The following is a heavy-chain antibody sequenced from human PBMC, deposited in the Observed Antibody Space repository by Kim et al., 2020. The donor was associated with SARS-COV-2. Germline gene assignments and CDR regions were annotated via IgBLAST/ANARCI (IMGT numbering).Heavy chain of an antibody. V-gene: IGHV1-2*02. Sequence: ASVKVSCKASGYTFTGYYMHWVRQAPGRGLEWMGWINPNSGGTNYAQKFQGRVTMTRDTSISTAYMELSRLRSDDTAVYYCARDARDSIFGVVMGAYWGQGTLVTVSS. CDR3: ARDARDSIFGVVMGAY. CDR2: INPNSGGT. CDR1: GYTFTGYY. D-gene: IGHD3-3*01. J-gene: IGHJ4*02.